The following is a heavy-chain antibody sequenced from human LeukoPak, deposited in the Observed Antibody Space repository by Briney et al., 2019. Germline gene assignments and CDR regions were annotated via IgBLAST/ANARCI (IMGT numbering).Heavy chain of an antibody. CDR1: GFTFDDYA. CDR2: ISWNCGSI. CDR3: AKDMKGSGSYTFDY. V-gene: IGHV3-9*01. J-gene: IGHJ4*02. Sequence: PGRSLRLSCAASGFTFDDYAMHWVRQAPGKGLEWVLGISWNCGSIGYADSVKGRFTISRDNAKNSLYLQMNSLRAEDTALYYCAKDMKGSGSYTFDYWGQGTLVTVSS. D-gene: IGHD3-10*01.